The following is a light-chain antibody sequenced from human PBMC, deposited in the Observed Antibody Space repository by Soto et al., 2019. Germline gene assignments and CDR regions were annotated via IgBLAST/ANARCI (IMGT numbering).Light chain of an antibody. Sequence: DIQMTQSPSSLSASVGDRVTITCRASHPININLVWFQQKPGKAPKSLIYAATNLQSGVPSRFSGSGGGTDFSLTISSLQPEDVATYYCHHYQRYPPSCGGGTKLEIK. J-gene: IGKJ4*01. CDR2: AAT. CDR1: HPININ. V-gene: IGKV1-16*01. CDR3: HHYQRYPPS.